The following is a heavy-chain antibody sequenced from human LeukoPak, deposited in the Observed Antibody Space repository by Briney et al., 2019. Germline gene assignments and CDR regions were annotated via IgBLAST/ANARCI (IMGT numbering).Heavy chain of an antibody. Sequence: ASVKVSCKASGYTFTNYAISWVRQAPGQGLEWMGWISVYNANTNDAQKFQGRVTMTSDTSTSTVYMELSSLIYEDTAVYFCARQRTFRGLDNWGQGTLVTVSS. D-gene: IGHD3-10*01. V-gene: IGHV1-18*01. CDR3: ARQRTFRGLDN. J-gene: IGHJ4*02. CDR2: ISVYNANT. CDR1: GYTFTNYA.